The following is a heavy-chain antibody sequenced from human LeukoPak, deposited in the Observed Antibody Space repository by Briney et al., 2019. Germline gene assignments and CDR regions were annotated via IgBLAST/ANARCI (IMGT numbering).Heavy chain of an antibody. D-gene: IGHD3-16*01. J-gene: IGHJ1*01. V-gene: IGHV3-21*01. CDR2: ISSSSSYI. CDR3: ARDLGGGLGYFQH. Sequence: GGSLRLSWAASGFTFSSYSMNWVRQAPGKGLEWVSSISSSSSYIYYADSVKGRFTISRDNAKNSLYLQMNSLRAEDTAVYYCARDLGGGLGYFQHWGQGTLVTVSS. CDR1: GFTFSSYS.